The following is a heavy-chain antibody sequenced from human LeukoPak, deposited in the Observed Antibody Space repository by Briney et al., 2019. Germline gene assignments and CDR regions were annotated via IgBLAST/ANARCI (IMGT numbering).Heavy chain of an antibody. CDR1: GYTFTGYY. CDR3: ARVGLETPQVFKGSGWYPWFDP. Sequence: ASVKVSCKTSGYTFTGYYMHWVRQAPGQGLEWMGWINPKSGGTKYAQKFQGRVTMTRDTSSSTAYMELRSLRTDDTAVYYCARVGLETPQVFKGSGWYPWFDPWGQGTLVTVSS. V-gene: IGHV1-2*02. J-gene: IGHJ5*02. D-gene: IGHD6-19*01. CDR2: INPKSGGT.